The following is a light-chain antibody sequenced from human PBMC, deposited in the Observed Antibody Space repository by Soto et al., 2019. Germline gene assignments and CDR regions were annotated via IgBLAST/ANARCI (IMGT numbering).Light chain of an antibody. CDR3: QQYENIPT. CDR2: DAS. V-gene: IGKV1-33*01. Sequence: DLQMTPPPSYLVASVGDRVAITCQASQNINNYLNWYQQKPGRAPXXLIYDASNLEAGVPSRFRGSGSGTYFTFTISRMNPEDIATYYCQQYENIPTFGQGTRLEIK. CDR1: QNINNY. J-gene: IGKJ5*01.